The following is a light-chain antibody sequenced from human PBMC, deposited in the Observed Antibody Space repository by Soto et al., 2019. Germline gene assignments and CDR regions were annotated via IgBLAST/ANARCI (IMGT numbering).Light chain of an antibody. CDR3: KSYTSTTTLV. V-gene: IGLV2-14*01. CDR2: EVS. CDR1: SSDVGGYNF. Sequence: QSVLTQPASVAGSPGQSITISCAGTSSDVGGYNFVSWYQHHPGKAPKLMIYEVSNRPSGVSNRFSGSKSGNTASLTISGLQAEDEADYSCKSYTSTTTLVFRTGTK. J-gene: IGLJ1*01.